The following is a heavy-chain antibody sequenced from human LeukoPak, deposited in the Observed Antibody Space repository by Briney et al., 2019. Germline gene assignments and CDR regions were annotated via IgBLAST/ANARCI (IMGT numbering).Heavy chain of an antibody. CDR1: GFTVSINY. CDR2: IYTTGKT. V-gene: IGHV3-53*01. CDR3: AKVSPTGRAFDC. J-gene: IGHJ4*02. D-gene: IGHD1-1*01. Sequence: GGSLRLSCAASGFTVSINYMSWVRQAPGEGLEWVSVIYTTGKTYYADSVRGRFSISRDNSKNTVYLQMNSLRAEDTAVYYCAKVSPTGRAFDCWGQGTLVTVPS.